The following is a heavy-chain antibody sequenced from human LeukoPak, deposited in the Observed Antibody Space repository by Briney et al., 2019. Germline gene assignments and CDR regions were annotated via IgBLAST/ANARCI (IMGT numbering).Heavy chain of an antibody. CDR1: GFSFSSYG. Sequence: GRSLTLSCIPSGFSFSSYGMHWVRQAPGKGLEWVAVIWSHGNRKHHSDSVEGRFAISRDNSKNILYLQMNNLRAEDTALYYCARDSAADDNDFDVWGQGTMVTASS. J-gene: IGHJ3*01. CDR3: ARDSAADDNDFDV. V-gene: IGHV3-33*01. D-gene: IGHD6-25*01. CDR2: IWSHGNRK.